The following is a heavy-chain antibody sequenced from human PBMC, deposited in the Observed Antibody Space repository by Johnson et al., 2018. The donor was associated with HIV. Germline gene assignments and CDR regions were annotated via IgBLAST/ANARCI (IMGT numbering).Heavy chain of an antibody. CDR2: IYSGGSI. D-gene: IGHD1-26*01. CDR3: AREGAWEVRPGACDI. V-gene: IGHV3-66*01. J-gene: IGHJ3*02. CDR1: GFTVSSNY. Sequence: VQLVESGGGLVQPGGSLRLSCAASGFTVSSNYMSWVRQAPGKGLEWVSVIYSGGSIYYADSVKGRFSISRDNSKNTLYLQMNSLRVEDTAVYYCAREGAWEVRPGACDIWGQGTMVTVSS.